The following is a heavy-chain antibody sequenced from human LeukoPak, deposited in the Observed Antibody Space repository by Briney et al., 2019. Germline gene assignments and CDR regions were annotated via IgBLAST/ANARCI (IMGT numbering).Heavy chain of an antibody. D-gene: IGHD6-13*01. Sequence: GGSLRLSCAASGFTFSNYGMHWVRQAPCKGLEWVAVIWSDGSSKSYADSVKGRFTVSRDNSKNTLYLEMNSLRAEDTAVYYCATPYPYSSSWYRSTGGAALDYYYYGMDVWGQGTTVTVSS. CDR3: ATPYPYSSSWYRSTGGAALDYYYYGMDV. V-gene: IGHV3-33*01. J-gene: IGHJ6*02. CDR1: GFTFSNYG. CDR2: IWSDGSSK.